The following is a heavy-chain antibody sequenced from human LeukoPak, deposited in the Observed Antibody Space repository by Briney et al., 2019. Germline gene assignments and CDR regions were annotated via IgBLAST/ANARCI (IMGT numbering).Heavy chain of an antibody. CDR3: ARDHSSSWYYFDY. CDR1: GFTLSSYR. J-gene: IGHJ4*02. CDR2: INQDGSEK. Sequence: PGGSLRLSCAASGFTLSSYRMSWVRQAPGKGLEWVANINQDGSEKYYVDSVKGRFTISRDNAQNSLYLQMDSLRAEDTAMYYCARDHSSSWYYFDYWGQGTLVTVSS. D-gene: IGHD6-13*01. V-gene: IGHV3-7*01.